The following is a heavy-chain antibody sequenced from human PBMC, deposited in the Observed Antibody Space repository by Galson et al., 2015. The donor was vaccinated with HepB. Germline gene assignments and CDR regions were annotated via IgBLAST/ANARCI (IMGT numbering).Heavy chain of an antibody. J-gene: IGHJ6*02. Sequence: SLRLSCAGSGFNFGSYFMNWVRQAPGKGLEWVAYISTRSTYIYYADSMKGLFPISRDDAKNSLYLQMNSLRADDPAVYSCARVYDGDDAGEDYGMDVWGPGATVTVSS. CDR1: GFNFGSYF. CDR2: ISTRSTYI. D-gene: IGHD4-17*01. CDR3: ARVYDGDDAGEDYGMDV. V-gene: IGHV3-21*06.